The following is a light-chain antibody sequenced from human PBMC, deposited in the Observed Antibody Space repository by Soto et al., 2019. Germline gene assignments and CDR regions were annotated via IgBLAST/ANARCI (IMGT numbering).Light chain of an antibody. CDR2: GAS. CDR1: QSVSTN. J-gene: IGKJ1*01. CDR3: KQYNNWPRT. V-gene: IGKV3-15*01. Sequence: EIVMTQSPVTLSVSPGERATLSCRASQSVSTNLAWYQQKPGQAPRLLIYGASVWATGIPDRFSGRGPGTEFTLTISGLQSEDFEVYYWKQYNNWPRTFGQGTSVEIK.